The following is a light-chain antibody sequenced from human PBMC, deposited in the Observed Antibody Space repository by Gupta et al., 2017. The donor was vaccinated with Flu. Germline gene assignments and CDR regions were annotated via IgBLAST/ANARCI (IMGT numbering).Light chain of an antibody. V-gene: IGLV3-21*01. CDR1: NIGSET. Sequence: NIGSETVHWYQQKPGQAPVLVLYDDDFRPSGIPERFSGSNSGHTATLTIRRVEAGDEADYYCQVWDTASDHWLFGAGTALTVV. J-gene: IGLJ3*02. CDR3: QVWDTASDHWL. CDR2: DDD.